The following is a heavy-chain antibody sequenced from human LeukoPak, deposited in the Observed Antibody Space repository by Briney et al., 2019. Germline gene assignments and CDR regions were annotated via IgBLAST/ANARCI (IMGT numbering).Heavy chain of an antibody. Sequence: GGSLSLSCAAAGFTVSSNYMSWVRPAPGRGLEWVSVIYSGGSTYYADSVKGRFTISRDNSKNTVYLQMNRLRAEDTAVYYCARDGSGSGSRPLNLNDYWGQGTLVTVSS. J-gene: IGHJ4*02. V-gene: IGHV3-66*01. CDR2: IYSGGST. CDR1: GFTVSSNY. CDR3: ARDGSGSGSRPLNLNDY. D-gene: IGHD3-10*01.